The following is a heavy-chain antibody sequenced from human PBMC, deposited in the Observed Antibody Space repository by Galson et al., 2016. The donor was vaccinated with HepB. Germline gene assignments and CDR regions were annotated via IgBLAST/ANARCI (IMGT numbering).Heavy chain of an antibody. CDR2: IWPGDSDT. CDR3: ATFREGDSSDWRYFQH. J-gene: IGHJ1*01. D-gene: IGHD3-22*01. V-gene: IGHV5-51*01. CDR1: GYRFASHW. Sequence: QSGAEVKKPGESLKISCQGSGYRFASHWIGWVRQPPGKGLEWVALIWPGDSDTRYSPSFQGQVTVSADKSMATAYLQWSSLKSSDSAIYYCATFREGDSSDWRYFQHWGPGTQVIVSS.